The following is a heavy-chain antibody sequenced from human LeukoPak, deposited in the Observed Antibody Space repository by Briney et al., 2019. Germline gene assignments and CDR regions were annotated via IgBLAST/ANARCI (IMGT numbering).Heavy chain of an antibody. J-gene: IGHJ6*03. CDR2: IDVTGGDI. CDR1: GFTFRFFS. CDR3: ARGKSGSYYYYMDV. Sequence: GGALRLSFSASGFTFRFFSMSWVRQAPGNGLEWVSSIDVTGGDIYYADSVKGRFAISRDSAKSSVSLQMNSLRVEDTAIYYCARGKSGSYYYYMDVWGKGTTVTVSS. V-gene: IGHV3-21*06.